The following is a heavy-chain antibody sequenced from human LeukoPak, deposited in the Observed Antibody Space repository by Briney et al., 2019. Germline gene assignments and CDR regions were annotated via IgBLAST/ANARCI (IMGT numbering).Heavy chain of an antibody. D-gene: IGHD4-17*01. V-gene: IGHV3-30-3*01. J-gene: IGHJ3*01. Sequence: GGSLRLSRAASGFPFSTYVMHWVRQAPGKGLEWMAFISFNGNNKQYRDSLKGRFTISRDNSKNTLFLQMDSLRPEDTAVYYCVTTTVTTSYAFDVWGPGTMVTVSS. CDR3: VTTTVTTSYAFDV. CDR2: ISFNGNNK. CDR1: GFPFSTYV.